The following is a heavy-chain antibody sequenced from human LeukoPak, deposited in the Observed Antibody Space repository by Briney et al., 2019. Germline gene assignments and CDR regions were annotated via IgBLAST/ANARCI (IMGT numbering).Heavy chain of an antibody. CDR2: INTDGSST. CDR3: ARDNHNDEVAYCGGDCYSPFDY. Sequence: GGSLRLSCAASGFTFSSSWMHWVRHAPGKGLVWVPHINTDGSSTSHADSVKGRFTISRDNAKNTLYLQMNSLRAEDTAVYYCARDNHNDEVAYCGGDCYSPFDYWGQGTLVTVSS. D-gene: IGHD2-21*02. V-gene: IGHV3-74*01. CDR1: GFTFSSSW. J-gene: IGHJ4*02.